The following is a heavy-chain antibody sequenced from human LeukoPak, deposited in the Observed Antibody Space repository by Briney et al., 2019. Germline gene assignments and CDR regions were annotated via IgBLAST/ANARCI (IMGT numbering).Heavy chain of an antibody. CDR2: IYYSGST. J-gene: IGHJ4*02. D-gene: IGHD6-13*01. CDR3: ARGPAGAAAGGNCDY. CDR1: GGSICSYY. Sequence: SETLSLTCTVWGGSICSYYWSWIRQPPGKGLEWIGYIYYSGSTNYNPSLKSRVTISVDTSKNQFSLKLSSVTAADSAVYYCARGPAGAAAGGNCDYWGQGTLVTVSS. V-gene: IGHV4-59*01.